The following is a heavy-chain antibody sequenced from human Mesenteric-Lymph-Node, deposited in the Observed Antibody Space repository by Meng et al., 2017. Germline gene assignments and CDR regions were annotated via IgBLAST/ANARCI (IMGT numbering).Heavy chain of an antibody. D-gene: IGHD6-19*01. CDR1: GFTFSTYE. Sequence: GESLKISCAASGFTFSTYEMNWVRQAPGKGLEWNSYISSSGSTIYYADSVKGRFTISRDNSKNTLYLQMNSLRDEDTAVYYCARVRGGSGWYSDYYYGMDVWGQGTTVTVSS. V-gene: IGHV3-48*03. J-gene: IGHJ6*02. CDR2: ISSSGSTI. CDR3: ARVRGGSGWYSDYYYGMDV.